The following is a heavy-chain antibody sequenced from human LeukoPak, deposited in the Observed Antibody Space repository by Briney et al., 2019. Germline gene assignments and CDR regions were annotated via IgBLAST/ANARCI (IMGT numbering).Heavy chain of an antibody. CDR1: GYTFSSYA. Sequence: GGSLRLSCAATGYTFSSYAMSWVRQAPGKGLEWVSAISGSGGSTYYADSVKGRFTISRDNSKNTLYLQMNSLRAEDTAVYYCARDYYDSSGYYPVYNWFDPWGQGTLVTVSS. CDR2: ISGSGGST. V-gene: IGHV3-23*01. J-gene: IGHJ5*02. CDR3: ARDYYDSSGYYPVYNWFDP. D-gene: IGHD3-22*01.